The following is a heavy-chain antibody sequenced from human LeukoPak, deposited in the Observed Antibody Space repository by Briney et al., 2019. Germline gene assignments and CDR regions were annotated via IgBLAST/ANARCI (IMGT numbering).Heavy chain of an antibody. V-gene: IGHV4-4*09. Sequence: SETLSLTCTVSGGSISSYYWSWIRQPPRKGLEWIGYIYTSGSTNYNPSLKSRVTISVDTSKNQFSLKLSSVTAADTAVYYCANFPDLYYYDGSGYYRWGQGTLVTVSS. CDR2: IYTSGST. CDR3: ANFPDLYYYDGSGYYR. J-gene: IGHJ5*02. CDR1: GGSISSYY. D-gene: IGHD3-22*01.